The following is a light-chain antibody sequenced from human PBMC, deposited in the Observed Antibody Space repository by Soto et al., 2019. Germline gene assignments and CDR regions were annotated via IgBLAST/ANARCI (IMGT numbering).Light chain of an antibody. Sequence: AIRMTQSPSSLSASPGDRVTITCRASQDISSYLAWYQQKPGKAPNLLIYVASTLQSGVPSRFSGSGSGTDFTLTISRLQSEDFAVYYCQQYGSSPPMYTFGQGTKLEIK. CDR2: VAS. CDR3: QQYGSSPPMYT. J-gene: IGKJ2*01. V-gene: IGKV1-8*01. CDR1: QDISSY.